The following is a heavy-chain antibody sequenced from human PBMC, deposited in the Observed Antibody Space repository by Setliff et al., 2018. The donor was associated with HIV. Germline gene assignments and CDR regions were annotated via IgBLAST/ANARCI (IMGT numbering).Heavy chain of an antibody. Sequence: LRLSCAASGFTSSSFSMYWVRQAPGKGLVWVSRVNSDGRSTNYADSVKGRFTISRDNSKNTLYLQMNSLRAEDTAVYYCARDSGGWYPTGDYYYYYMDVWGKGTTVTVSS. D-gene: IGHD6-19*01. CDR2: VNSDGRST. CDR3: ARDSGGWYPTGDYYYYYMDV. CDR1: GFTSSSFS. J-gene: IGHJ6*03. V-gene: IGHV3-74*01.